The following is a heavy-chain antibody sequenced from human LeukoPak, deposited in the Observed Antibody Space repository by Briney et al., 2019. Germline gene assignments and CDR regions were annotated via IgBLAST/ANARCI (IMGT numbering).Heavy chain of an antibody. CDR1: GGTFSSYA. CDR3: ARGGSLAVAPHQYYFDY. V-gene: IGHV1-69*01. J-gene: IGHJ4*02. CDR2: IIPIFGTA. Sequence: SAKVSCKASGGTFSSYAISWVRQAPGQGLERMGGIIPIFGTANYAQKFQGRVTITADESASTAYMELSSLRSEDTAVYYCARGGSLAVAPHQYYFDYWGQGTLVTVSS. D-gene: IGHD6-19*01.